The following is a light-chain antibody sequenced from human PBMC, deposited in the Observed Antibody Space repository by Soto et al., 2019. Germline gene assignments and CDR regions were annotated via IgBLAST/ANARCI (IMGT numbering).Light chain of an antibody. CDR1: SSDVGYYDL. V-gene: IGLV2-14*02. J-gene: IGLJ2*01. CDR2: EVS. CDR3: ISYTSSSTWV. Sequence: QSALTQPASVSGSPGQSITISCAGTSSDVGYYDLVSWYQQHPGKAPKLMIYEVSNRPSGVSDRFSGSRSGNTASLTISGLQAEDESDYYCISYTSSSTWVFGGGTKLTVL.